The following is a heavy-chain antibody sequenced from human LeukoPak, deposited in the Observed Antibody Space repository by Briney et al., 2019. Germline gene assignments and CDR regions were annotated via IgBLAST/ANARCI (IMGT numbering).Heavy chain of an antibody. D-gene: IGHD3-10*01. Sequence: PSETLFLTCTVSGYPISSGSGYYWGWIRQPPGKGLEWIGSIHHSGSTYNNPSLKSRLTTSVDTSKTQFSLRLSSVTAADTAVYYCAREGYGSGPPPNACDIWGQGTMVTVSS. CDR1: GYPISSGSGYY. V-gene: IGHV4-38-2*02. CDR2: IHHSGST. J-gene: IGHJ3*02. CDR3: AREGYGSGPPPNACDI.